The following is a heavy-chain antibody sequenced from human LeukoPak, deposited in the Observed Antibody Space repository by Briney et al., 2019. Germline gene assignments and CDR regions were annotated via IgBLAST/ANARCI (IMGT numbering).Heavy chain of an antibody. Sequence: PGGSPRLSCAASGLIFSNYAMSWVRQVPGKGLEWVSAIGPTGGDTYYADSVKGRFTISRDNSKNTLYLQLNSLRAEDTAVYYCAKLKQWQPQRYFFEYWGQGAMVSVAS. CDR1: GLIFSNYA. V-gene: IGHV3-23*01. CDR3: AKLKQWQPQRYFFEY. CDR2: IGPTGGDT. D-gene: IGHD6-19*01. J-gene: IGHJ4*02.